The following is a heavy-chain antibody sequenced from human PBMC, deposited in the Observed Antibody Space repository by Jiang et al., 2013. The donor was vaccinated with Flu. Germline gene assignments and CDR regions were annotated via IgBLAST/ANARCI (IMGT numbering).Heavy chain of an antibody. J-gene: IGHJ6*02. D-gene: IGHD6-19*01. CDR2: INPNSGGT. V-gene: IGHV1-2*04. CDR1: GYTFTGYY. Sequence: SGAEVKKPGASVKVSCKASGYTFTGYYMHWVRQAPGQGLEWMGWINPNSGGTNYAQKFQGWVTMTRDTSISTAYMELSRLRSDDTAVYYCARGRQWLDYYYYYGMDVWGQGPRSPSP. CDR3: ARGRQWLDYYYYYGMDV.